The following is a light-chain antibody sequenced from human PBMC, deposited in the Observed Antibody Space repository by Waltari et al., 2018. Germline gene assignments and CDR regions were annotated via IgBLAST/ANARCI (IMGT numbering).Light chain of an antibody. CDR3: QQYYSTPYT. J-gene: IGKJ2*01. V-gene: IGKV4-1*01. Sequence: QSPDSLAGSLGEGAHHNCKSSQSVLYSPNNKNYLAWHQQKPGQPPKLLLYWASTRESGVPDRFSGSGSGTDFTLTISTLQAEDVAIYYCQQYYSTPYTFGQGTKLEIK. CDR2: WAS. CDR1: QSVLYSPNNKNY.